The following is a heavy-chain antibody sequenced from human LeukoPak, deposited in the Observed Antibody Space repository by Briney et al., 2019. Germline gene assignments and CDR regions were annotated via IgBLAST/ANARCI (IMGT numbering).Heavy chain of an antibody. V-gene: IGHV3-23*01. Sequence: GGSLRLSCAASGFNFITAAMTWVRQAPGKGLEWVSLIGSSGGSTYYADSVKGRFTISRDNSKNTLYLQMNSLRAEDTAVYYCAKDLGEGIVVVAATLDYWGQGTLVTVSS. CDR2: IGSSGGST. D-gene: IGHD2-15*01. CDR1: GFNFITAA. CDR3: AKDLGEGIVVVAATLDY. J-gene: IGHJ4*02.